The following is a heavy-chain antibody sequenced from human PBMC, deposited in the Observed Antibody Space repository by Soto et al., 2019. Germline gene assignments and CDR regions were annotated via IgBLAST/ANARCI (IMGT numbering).Heavy chain of an antibody. D-gene: IGHD3-10*01. Sequence: QVQLQQWGAGLLKPSETLSLTCAVCGGSFSGYYWSWIRQPPDKGLEWIGEINHSGSTNYNSSLKSRVTISVDTSKNQFSLKLSSVTAADTAVYYCARNRIRVWFGELSYFDPWGQGTLVTVSS. CDR1: GGSFSGYY. CDR3: ARNRIRVWFGELSYFDP. V-gene: IGHV4-34*01. J-gene: IGHJ5*02. CDR2: INHSGST.